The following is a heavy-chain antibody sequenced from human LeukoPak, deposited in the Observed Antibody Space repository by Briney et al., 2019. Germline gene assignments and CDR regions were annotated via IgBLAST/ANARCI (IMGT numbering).Heavy chain of an antibody. CDR2: TYYRSKWYN. CDR3: ARGYCSSTSCRNPIDLDY. J-gene: IGHJ4*02. Sequence: SQTLSLTCAISGDSVSSNSAAWNWIRQSPSRGLEWLGRTYYRSKWYNDYAVSVKSRITINPDTSKNQFSLQLNSVTPEDTAVYYCARGYCSSTSCRNPIDLDYWGQGTLVTVSS. CDR1: GDSVSSNSAA. D-gene: IGHD2-2*01. V-gene: IGHV6-1*01.